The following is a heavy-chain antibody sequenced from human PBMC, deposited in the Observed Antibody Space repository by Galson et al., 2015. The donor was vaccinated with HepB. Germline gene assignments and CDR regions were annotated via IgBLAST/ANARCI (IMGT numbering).Heavy chain of an antibody. CDR2: IKQDGSEK. D-gene: IGHD1-7*01. V-gene: IGHV3-7*03. CDR1: GFTFNSYW. CDR3: ARYAGTTHGFDI. J-gene: IGHJ3*02. Sequence: SLRLSCAASGFTFNSYWMSWVRQAPGKGLEWVANIKQDGSEKYYVDSVKGQFTISRDNAKDSLFLQMNSLRAEDTAVYYCARYAGTTHGFDIWGQGTMVTVSS.